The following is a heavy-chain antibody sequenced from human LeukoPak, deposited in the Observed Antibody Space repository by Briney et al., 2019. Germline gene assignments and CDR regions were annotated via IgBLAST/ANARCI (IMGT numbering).Heavy chain of an antibody. V-gene: IGHV3-11*01. J-gene: IGHJ4*02. CDR3: AREIAAAAIYYFDY. CDR2: ISSSGSTI. D-gene: IGHD6-13*01. Sequence: GSLRLSCAASGFTFSDYYMSWIRQAPGKGLEWVSYISSSGSTIYYADSVKGRFTISRDNAKNSLYLQMNSLRAEDTAVYYCAREIAAAAIYYFDYWGQGTLVTVSS. CDR1: GFTFSDYY.